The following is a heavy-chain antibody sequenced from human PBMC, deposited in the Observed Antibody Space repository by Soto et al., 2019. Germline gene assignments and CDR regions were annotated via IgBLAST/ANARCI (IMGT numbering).Heavy chain of an antibody. V-gene: IGHV1-69*13. Sequence: GASVKVSCKVSGYTLTELSMHWVRQAPGQGLEWMGGIIPIFGTANYAQKFQGRVTITADESTSTAYMELSSLRSEDTAVYYCARAPPVEMATRWGYYFDYWGQGTLVTVSS. D-gene: IGHD5-12*01. CDR1: GYTLTELS. J-gene: IGHJ4*02. CDR3: ARAPPVEMATRWGYYFDY. CDR2: IIPIFGTA.